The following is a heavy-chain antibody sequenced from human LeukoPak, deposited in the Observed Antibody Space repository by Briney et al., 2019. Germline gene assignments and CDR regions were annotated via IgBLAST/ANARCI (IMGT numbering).Heavy chain of an antibody. CDR2: ISYSGTT. V-gene: IGHV4-59*13. CDR3: AKEGGSYRPLDY. J-gene: IGHJ4*02. CDR1: GGFISSYH. Sequence: SDPLSLPCTVSGGFISSYHWSLIRQPPEKGREWIGYISYSGTTKYNPSLKSRVTMSVDTSKIQFSLKLSSLAAADTAVYYCAKEGGSYRPLDYSGQGTLVTVAS. D-gene: IGHD3-10*01.